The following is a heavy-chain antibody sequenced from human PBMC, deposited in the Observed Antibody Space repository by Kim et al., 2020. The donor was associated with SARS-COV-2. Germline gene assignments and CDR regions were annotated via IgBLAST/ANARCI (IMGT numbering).Heavy chain of an antibody. CDR3: AREKVVPAAKTLDP. CDR1: GGSFSGYY. J-gene: IGHJ5*02. D-gene: IGHD2-2*01. CDR2: INHSGST. Sequence: SETLSLTCAVYGGSFSGYYWSWIRQPPGKGLEWIGEINHSGSTNYNPSLKSRVTISVDTSKNQFSLKLSSLTAADTAVYYCAREKVVPAAKTLDPWGQGT. V-gene: IGHV4-34*01.